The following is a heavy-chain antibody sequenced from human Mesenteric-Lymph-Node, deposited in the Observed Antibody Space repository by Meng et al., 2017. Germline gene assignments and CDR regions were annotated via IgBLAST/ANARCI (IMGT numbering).Heavy chain of an antibody. V-gene: IGHV1-69*13. J-gene: IGHJ4*02. D-gene: IGHD2-2*01. CDR1: GGTFSSYA. CDR3: ARGYCSSTSCYALGIQ. Sequence: SVKVSCKASGGTFSSYAISWVRQAPGQGLEWMGGIIPIFGTANYAQKFQGRVTITADESTSTAYMELSSLRSEDTAVYYCARGYCSSTSCYALGIQWGQGNLVTGAS. CDR2: IIPIFGTA.